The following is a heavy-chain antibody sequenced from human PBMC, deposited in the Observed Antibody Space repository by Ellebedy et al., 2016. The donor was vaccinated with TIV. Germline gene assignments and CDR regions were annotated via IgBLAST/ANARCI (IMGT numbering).Heavy chain of an antibody. CDR3: ARGKDALDI. Sequence: GESLKISXATSGFTLSSFWMHWVRQAPGKGLVWVSRIDGDGRSTSYADSVRGRFTMSRDNAKKTLYLQINSLRADDTAVYYCARGKDALDIWGQGTLVTVSS. J-gene: IGHJ3*02. CDR1: GFTLSSFW. CDR2: IDGDGRST. V-gene: IGHV3-74*01.